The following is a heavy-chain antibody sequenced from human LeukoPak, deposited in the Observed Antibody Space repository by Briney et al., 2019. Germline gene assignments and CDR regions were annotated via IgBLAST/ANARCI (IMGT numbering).Heavy chain of an antibody. CDR3: AKVAAGTVVVAATLDY. J-gene: IGHJ4*02. CDR1: GFTFSGYA. V-gene: IGHV3-23*01. Sequence: GGSLRLSCAASGFTFSGYAMSWVRQAPGKGLEWVSAISAGGGSTYYADSVKGRFTISRDNSKNTLYVQMHSLRVEDTAIYYCAKVAAGTVVVAATLDYWGQGTLVTVSS. CDR2: ISAGGGST. D-gene: IGHD2-15*01.